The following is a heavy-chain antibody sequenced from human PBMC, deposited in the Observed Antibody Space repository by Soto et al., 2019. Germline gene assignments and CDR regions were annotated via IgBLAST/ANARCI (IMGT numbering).Heavy chain of an antibody. V-gene: IGHV1-2*04. CDR1: GYTFTGYY. J-gene: IGHJ4*02. CDR3: ARDSSGWYAGLDFDY. Sequence: GASVKVSCKASGYTFTGYYMHWVRQAPGQGLEWMGWINPNSGGTNYAQKFQGWVTMTRDTSISTAYMELSRLRSDDTAVYYCARDSSGWYAGLDFDYWGQGTLVTVSS. CDR2: INPNSGGT. D-gene: IGHD6-19*01.